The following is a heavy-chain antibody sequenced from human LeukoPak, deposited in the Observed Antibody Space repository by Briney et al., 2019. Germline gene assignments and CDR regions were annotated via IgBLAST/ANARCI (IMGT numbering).Heavy chain of an antibody. CDR3: VRDQAGGPDY. V-gene: IGHV7-4-1*02. D-gene: IGHD2-15*01. J-gene: IGHJ4*02. CDR1: GYIFTSYA. Sequence: GASVKVSCKASGYIFTSYAMNWVRQAPGQGLEWMGWINTNTGNPTYAQGFTGRFAFSLDTSVSTAYLQISSLKADDTAIYYCVRDQAGGPDYWGQGTLVTVSS. CDR2: INTNTGNP.